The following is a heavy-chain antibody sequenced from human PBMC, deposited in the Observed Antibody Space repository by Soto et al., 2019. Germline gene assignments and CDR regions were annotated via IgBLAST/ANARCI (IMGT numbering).Heavy chain of an antibody. Sequence: SQTLSLTCAISGDSVSSNSAAWNWIRQSPSRGLEWLGRTYYRSKWYNDYAVSVKSRITINPDTSKNQFSLQLNSVTPEDTAVYYCARGSYSSGWYRGYYYYGMDVWGQGTTVTVSS. J-gene: IGHJ6*02. CDR3: ARGSYSSGWYRGYYYYGMDV. CDR2: TYYRSKWYN. CDR1: GDSVSSNSAA. V-gene: IGHV6-1*01. D-gene: IGHD6-19*01.